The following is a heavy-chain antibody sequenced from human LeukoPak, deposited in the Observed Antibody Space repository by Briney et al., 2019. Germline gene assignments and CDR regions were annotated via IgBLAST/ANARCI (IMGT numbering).Heavy chain of an antibody. CDR1: GYTFTSYG. D-gene: IGHD6-19*01. CDR2: ISAYNGNT. J-gene: IGHJ4*02. V-gene: IGHV1-18*01. CDR3: ARDEYSSGWFDY. Sequence: ASVKVSCKASGYTFTSYGISWLRQAPGQGLEWMGWISAYNGNTNYAQKLQGRVTMTTDTSTSTAYTELRSLRSDDTAVYYCARDEYSSGWFDYWGQGTLVTVSS.